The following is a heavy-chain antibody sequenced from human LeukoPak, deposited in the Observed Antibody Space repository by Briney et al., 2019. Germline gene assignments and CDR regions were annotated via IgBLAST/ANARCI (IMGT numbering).Heavy chain of an antibody. CDR1: GGSISSGGYY. D-gene: IGHD6-13*01. CDR3: AREDSSSWLGDY. J-gene: IGHJ4*02. Sequence: PSETLSLTCTVSGGSISSGGYYWSWIRQPPGKGLEWIGYIYHSGSTYYNPSLKSRVTISVDRSKNQFSLKLSSVTAADTAVYYCAREDSSSWLGDYWGQGTLVTVSS. CDR2: IYHSGST. V-gene: IGHV4-30-2*01.